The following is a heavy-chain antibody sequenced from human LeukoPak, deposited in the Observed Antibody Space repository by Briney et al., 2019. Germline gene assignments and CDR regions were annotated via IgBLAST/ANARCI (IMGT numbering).Heavy chain of an antibody. CDR1: GYTLTELS. D-gene: IGHD6-13*01. CDR3: ATVGNIAAAGTGWFDP. Sequence: ASVKVSCKVSGYTLTELSMHWVRQAPGKGLEWMGGFDPEDGETIYAQKFQGRVTMTEDTSTDTAYMELSSLRSGDTAVYYCATVGNIAAAGTGWFDPWGQGTLVTVSS. CDR2: FDPEDGET. J-gene: IGHJ5*02. V-gene: IGHV1-24*01.